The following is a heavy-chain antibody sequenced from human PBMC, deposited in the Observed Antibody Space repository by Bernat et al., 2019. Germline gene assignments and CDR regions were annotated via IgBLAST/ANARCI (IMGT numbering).Heavy chain of an antibody. D-gene: IGHD3-10*01. J-gene: IGHJ4*02. Sequence: EVQLVESGGGLVQPGGSLRLSCAASGFTFSNYWMSWVRQAPGKGLEWVANIKQDGSEKYYVDSVEGRFTISRDNAKNSLYLQMNSLRAEDTAVYYCARDLGFGESYYFDYWGQGTLVTVSS. CDR2: IKQDGSEK. CDR3: ARDLGFGESYYFDY. V-gene: IGHV3-7*01. CDR1: GFTFSNYW.